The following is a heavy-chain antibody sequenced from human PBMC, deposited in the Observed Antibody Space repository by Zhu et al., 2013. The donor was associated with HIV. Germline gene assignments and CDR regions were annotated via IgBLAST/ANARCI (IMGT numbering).Heavy chain of an antibody. D-gene: IGHD6-13*01. CDR1: GGSVSGTNW. J-gene: IGHJ6*02. V-gene: IGHV4-4*02. CDR3: TRNAWYCMDV. Sequence: QVQLQESGPGLVKPSETLSLTCAVSGGSVSGTNWWSWVRQPPGKGLEWIGEILHTGGTNYNPTLKSRVTISIDKSKNQFSLNLRSVTAADTAVYYCTRNAWYCMDVWGQGTTVTVSS. CDR2: ILHTGGT.